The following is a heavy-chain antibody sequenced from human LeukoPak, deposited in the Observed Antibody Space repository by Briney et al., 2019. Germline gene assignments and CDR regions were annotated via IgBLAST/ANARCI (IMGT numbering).Heavy chain of an antibody. CDR2: FDPEDGET. D-gene: IGHD3-22*01. CDR1: GYTLTELS. Sequence: ASVKVSCKVSGYTLTELSMHWVRQAPGKGLEWMGGFDPEDGETIYAQKFQGRVTMTEDTPTDTAYMELSSLRSEDTAVYYCATGLYYDSSGYYDYWGQGTLVTVSS. J-gene: IGHJ4*02. CDR3: ATGLYYDSSGYYDY. V-gene: IGHV1-24*01.